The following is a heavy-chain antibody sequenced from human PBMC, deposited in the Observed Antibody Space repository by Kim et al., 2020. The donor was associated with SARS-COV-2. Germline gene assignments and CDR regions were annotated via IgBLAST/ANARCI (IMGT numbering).Heavy chain of an antibody. J-gene: IGHJ1*01. V-gene: IGHV3-23*01. D-gene: IGHD6-19*01. CDR3: VKAWQWPVAEYFQH. Sequence: ADSVKGRFTISRDMSEDTLYLQMNSLRAEDTAVYYCVKAWQWPVAEYFQHWGQGTLVTVSS.